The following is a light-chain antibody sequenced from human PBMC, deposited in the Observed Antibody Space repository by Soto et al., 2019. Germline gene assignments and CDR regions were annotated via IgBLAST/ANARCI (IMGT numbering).Light chain of an antibody. J-gene: IGLJ2*01. V-gene: IGLV7-43*01. CDR2: STS. CDR1: TGAVTSGYY. Sequence: QAVVTQEPSLTVSPGGTVTLTCASSTGAVTSGYYPNWFQQKPGKAPRALIYSTSNKHYWTPARFSGSLLGGKAALTLSGVQPEYEAEYYCLLCYGGAVFGGGTKLTVL. CDR3: LLCYGGAV.